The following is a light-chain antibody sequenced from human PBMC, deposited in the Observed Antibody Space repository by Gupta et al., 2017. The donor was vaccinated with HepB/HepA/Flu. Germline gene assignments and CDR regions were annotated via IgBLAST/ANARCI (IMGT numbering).Light chain of an antibody. CDR1: SSDVGGYNY. J-gene: IGLJ2*01. CDR3: SSYTSSSTVV. CDR2: DVS. Sequence: QSALTQPASVSASPGQSIPISCTGTSSDVGGYNYVSWYQQHPGKAPKLMIYDVSNRPSGVSNRFSGSKSGNTASLTISGLQAEDEADYYCSSYTSSSTVVFGGGTELTVL. V-gene: IGLV2-14*01.